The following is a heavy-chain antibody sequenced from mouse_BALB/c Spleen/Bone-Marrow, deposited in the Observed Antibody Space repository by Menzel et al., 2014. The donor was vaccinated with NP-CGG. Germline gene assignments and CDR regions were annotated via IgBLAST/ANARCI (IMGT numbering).Heavy chain of an antibody. CDR2: INPSNGGT. J-gene: IGHJ4*01. CDR3: TRREYYRYDRAMDY. Sequence: QVQLQQSGAELVKPGASVKLSCKASGYTFTSYYMYWVKQRPGQGLEWIGEINPSNGGTNFNEKSKSKATLTVDKSSSTAYMQLSSLTSEDSAVYYCTRREYYRYDRAMDYWGQGTSVTVSS. D-gene: IGHD2-14*01. V-gene: IGHV1S81*02. CDR1: GYTFTSYY.